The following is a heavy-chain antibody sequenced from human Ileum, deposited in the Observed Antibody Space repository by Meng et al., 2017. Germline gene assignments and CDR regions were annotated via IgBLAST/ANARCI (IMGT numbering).Heavy chain of an antibody. CDR3: PMPPSSGCDVG. Sequence: EVRLVESERSLVHPGGSLRLSCTASGFPVSGNYMIWVRQAPGKGLEWVSLIYSGGRTHYADSVKRRFTIFISNSKNTLYLPIHSPVVQPTARDCCPMPPSSGCDVGWGQGTLVTVSS. J-gene: IGHJ4*02. D-gene: IGHD5-12*01. V-gene: IGHV3-66*01. CDR2: IYSGGRT. CDR1: GFPVSGNY.